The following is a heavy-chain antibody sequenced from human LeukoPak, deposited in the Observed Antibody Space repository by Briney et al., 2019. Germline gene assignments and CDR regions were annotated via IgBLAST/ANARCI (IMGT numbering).Heavy chain of an antibody. CDR1: GGTFSSYA. CDR3: ARERSESGTYWGDDAFDF. Sequence: ASVKVSCKASGGTFSSYAISWVRQAPGQGLEWMGRIIPILGIANYAQKFQGRVTITADKSTSTAYMELSSLRSEDTAVYYCARERSESGTYWGDDAFDFWGQGTMVTVSS. V-gene: IGHV1-69*04. J-gene: IGHJ3*01. CDR2: IIPILGIA. D-gene: IGHD1-26*01.